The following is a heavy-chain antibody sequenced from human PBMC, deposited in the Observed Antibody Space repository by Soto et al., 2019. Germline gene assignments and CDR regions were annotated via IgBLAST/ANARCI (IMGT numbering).Heavy chain of an antibody. V-gene: IGHV1-69*06. D-gene: IGHD1-26*01. Sequence: SVKVSCKASGGTFSSYAISWVRQAPGQGLGWMGGIIPIFGTANYAQKFQGRVTITADKSTSTAYMELSSLRSEDTAVYYCARNPGSYYFDYWGQGTLVTVSS. CDR3: ARNPGSYYFDY. J-gene: IGHJ4*02. CDR2: IIPIFGTA. CDR1: GGTFSSYA.